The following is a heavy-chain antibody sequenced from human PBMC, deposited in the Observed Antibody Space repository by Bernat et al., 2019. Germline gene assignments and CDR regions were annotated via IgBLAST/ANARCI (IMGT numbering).Heavy chain of an antibody. J-gene: IGHJ6*03. CDR1: GYTFTSYY. CDR2: ISAYNGNT. D-gene: IGHD6-13*01. CDR3: ARDPPGIAAAGPHYYYYYMDV. Sequence: QVQLVQSGAEVKKPGASVKVSCKASGYTFTSYYMHWVRQAPGQGLEWMGWISAYNGNTNYAQKLQGRVTMTTDTSTSTAYMELRSLRSDDTAVYYCARDPPGIAAAGPHYYYYYMDVWGKGTTVTVSS. V-gene: IGHV1-18*04.